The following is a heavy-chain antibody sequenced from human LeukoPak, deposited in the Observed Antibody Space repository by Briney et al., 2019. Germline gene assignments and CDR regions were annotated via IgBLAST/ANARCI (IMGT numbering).Heavy chain of an antibody. Sequence: PGGSLRLSCAASGFTFSSYAMHWVRQAPGKGLEWVAVISYDGSNKYYADSVKGRFTISRDNSKNTLYLQMNSLRAEDTAVYYCARDRLRWLRGVDYWGQGTLVTVSS. CDR2: ISYDGSNK. CDR3: ARDRLRWLRGVDY. CDR1: GFTFSSYA. V-gene: IGHV3-30-3*01. D-gene: IGHD5-24*01. J-gene: IGHJ4*02.